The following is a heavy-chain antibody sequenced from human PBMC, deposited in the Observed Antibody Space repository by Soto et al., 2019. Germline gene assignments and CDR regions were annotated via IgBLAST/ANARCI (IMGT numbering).Heavy chain of an antibody. CDR1: GYTFTGYY. CDR2: IIPIFGTA. D-gene: IGHD3-22*01. Sequence: SVKVSCKASGYTFTGYYMHWVRQAPGQGLEWMGGIIPIFGTANYAQKFQGRVTITADESTSTAYMELSSLRSEDTAVYYCASGINYYDSSGHGGAFDYWGQGTLVTVSS. J-gene: IGHJ4*02. CDR3: ASGINYYDSSGHGGAFDY. V-gene: IGHV1-69*13.